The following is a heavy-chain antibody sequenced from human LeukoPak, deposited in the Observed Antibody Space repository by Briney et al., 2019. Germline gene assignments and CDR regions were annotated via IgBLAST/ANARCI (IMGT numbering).Heavy chain of an antibody. J-gene: IGHJ4*02. CDR3: ARAPGGAHFDY. V-gene: IGHV1-46*01. CDR2: INPTGSIT. Sequence: ASVKVSRKAFGYIFTDYYIHWVRQAPGQGLAWMGIINPTGSITAYAQKFQGRVTMTRDTSTSTVYMELTSLRSEDTAVYYCARAPGGAHFDYWGQGTLVTVSP. CDR1: GYIFTDYY. D-gene: IGHD3-10*01.